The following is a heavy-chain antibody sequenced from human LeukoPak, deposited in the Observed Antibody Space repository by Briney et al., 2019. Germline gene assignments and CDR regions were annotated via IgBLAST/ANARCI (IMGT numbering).Heavy chain of an antibody. J-gene: IGHJ4*02. D-gene: IGHD5-18*01. CDR3: ARDVDTAMVGLDY. CDR1: GGSISSYY. CDR2: IYYSGST. V-gene: IGHV4-59*01. Sequence: SETLSLTCTVSGGSISSYYWSWIRQPPGKGLEWIGYIYYSGSTNYNPSLKSRVTISVDTSKNQFSLKLSSVTAADTAVYYCARDVDTAMVGLDYWGQGTLVTVSS.